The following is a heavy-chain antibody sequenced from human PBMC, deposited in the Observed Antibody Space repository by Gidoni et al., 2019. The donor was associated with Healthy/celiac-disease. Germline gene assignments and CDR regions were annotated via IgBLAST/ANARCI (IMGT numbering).Heavy chain of an antibody. CDR2: INHSGST. CDR3: ARGTVVTYGMDV. D-gene: IGHD3-22*01. Sequence: QVQLQQWGAGLLKPSETLSLTCAVYGGSFSGYYWSWIRQPPGKGLEWIGEINHSGSTNYNPSLKSRVTISVDTSKNQFSLKLSSVTAADTAVYYCARGTVVTYGMDVWGQGTTVTVSS. CDR1: GGSFSGYY. J-gene: IGHJ6*02. V-gene: IGHV4-34*01.